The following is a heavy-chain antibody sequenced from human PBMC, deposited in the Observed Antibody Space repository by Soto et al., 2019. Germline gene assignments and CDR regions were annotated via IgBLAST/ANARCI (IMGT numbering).Heavy chain of an antibody. V-gene: IGHV1-69*04. J-gene: IGHJ4*01. CDR2: IIPILGIA. CDR1: GYTFTGYA. D-gene: IGHD3-10*01. CDR3: AREGTLTYYFDY. Sequence: SVKVSCKASGYTFTGYAMHWVRQAPGQRLEWMGRIIPILGIADYAQKFQGRVTITADKSTSTAYMELSSLRSEDTGVYYCAREGTLTYYFDYWGHGTLVTVSS.